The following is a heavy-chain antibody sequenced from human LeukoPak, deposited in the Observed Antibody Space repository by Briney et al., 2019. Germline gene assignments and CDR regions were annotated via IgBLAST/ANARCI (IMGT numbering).Heavy chain of an antibody. CDR1: GGSISSYY. D-gene: IGHD2-2*02. V-gene: IGHV4-39*07. CDR2: IYYSGST. Sequence: SETLSLTCTVSGGSISSYYWNWIRQPPGKGLEWIGSIYYSGSTYYNPSLKSRVTISVDTSKNQFSLRLRSVTAADTAVYYCARTLYPWNFDFWGQGTLVTVSS. J-gene: IGHJ4*02. CDR3: ARTLYPWNFDF.